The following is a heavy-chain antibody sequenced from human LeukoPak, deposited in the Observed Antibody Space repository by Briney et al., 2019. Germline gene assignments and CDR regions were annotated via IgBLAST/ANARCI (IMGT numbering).Heavy chain of an antibody. CDR1: GFTFSTYG. D-gene: IGHD1-26*01. V-gene: IGHV3-23*01. Sequence: GGSLRLSCAASGFTFSTYGMSWVRQAPGKGLEWVSAISGSGGSTYYADSVKGRFTISRDNSKNTLYLQMNSLRAEDTAVYYCAAPGRAAAFDIWGQGTMVTVSS. J-gene: IGHJ3*02. CDR3: AAPGRAAAFDI. CDR2: ISGSGGST.